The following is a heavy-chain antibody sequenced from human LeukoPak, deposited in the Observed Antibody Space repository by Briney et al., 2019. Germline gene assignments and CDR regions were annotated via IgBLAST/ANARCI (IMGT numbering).Heavy chain of an antibody. CDR2: INPSGGST. CDR3: ARVSCSSTSCSHAFDI. Sequence: ASVKVSCKASGYTFTSYYMHWVRQAPGQGLEWMGIINPSGGSTSYAQKFQGRATMTRDTSTSTVYMELSSLRSEDTAVYYCARVSCSSTSCSHAFDIWGQGTMVTVSS. J-gene: IGHJ3*02. CDR1: GYTFTSYY. D-gene: IGHD2-2*01. V-gene: IGHV1-46*03.